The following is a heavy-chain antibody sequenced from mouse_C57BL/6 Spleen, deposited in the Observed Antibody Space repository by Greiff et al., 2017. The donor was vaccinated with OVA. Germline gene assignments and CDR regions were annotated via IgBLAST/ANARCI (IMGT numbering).Heavy chain of an antibody. CDR2: ISYSGST. CDR1: GYSITSDY. V-gene: IGHV3-8*01. Sequence: EVMLVESGPGLAKPSQTLSLTCSVTGYSITSDYWNWIRKFPGNKLEYMGYISYSGSTYYNPSPKSRISITRDTSKNQYYLQLNSVTTEDTATYYCARSGDGSYEGYYWYFDVWGTGTTVTVSS. D-gene: IGHD1-1*02. J-gene: IGHJ1*03. CDR3: ARSGDGSYEGYYWYFDV.